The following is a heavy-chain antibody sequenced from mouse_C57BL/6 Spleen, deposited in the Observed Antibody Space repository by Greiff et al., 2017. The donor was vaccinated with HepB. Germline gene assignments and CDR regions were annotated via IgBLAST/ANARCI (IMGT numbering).Heavy chain of an antibody. CDR1: GFSLTSYG. Sequence: VQLQQSGPGLVQPSQSLSITCTVSGFSLTSYGVHWVRQSPGKGLEWLGVIWSGGSTDYNAAFITRLSISKDNSKSQVFFKMNSLQADDTAIYYCARIITTVVAKDYAMDYWGQGTSVTVSS. CDR3: ARIITTVVAKDYAMDY. V-gene: IGHV2-2*01. D-gene: IGHD1-1*01. CDR2: IWSGGST. J-gene: IGHJ4*01.